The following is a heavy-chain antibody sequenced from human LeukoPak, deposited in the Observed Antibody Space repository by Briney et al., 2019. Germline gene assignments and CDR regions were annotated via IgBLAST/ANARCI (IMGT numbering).Heavy chain of an antibody. V-gene: IGHV3-53*01. D-gene: IGHD3-22*01. J-gene: IGHJ4*02. CDR2: IYSDGST. Sequence: PGGSLRLSCAASGFTVSSNYMSWVRQAPGKGLGWVSLIYSDGSTYYADSVKGRFTISRDNSKNTLYLQMNSLRAEDTAVYYCARETYYYDSSGYRHYYFDYWGQGTLVTVSS. CDR1: GFTVSSNY. CDR3: ARETYYYDSSGYRHYYFDY.